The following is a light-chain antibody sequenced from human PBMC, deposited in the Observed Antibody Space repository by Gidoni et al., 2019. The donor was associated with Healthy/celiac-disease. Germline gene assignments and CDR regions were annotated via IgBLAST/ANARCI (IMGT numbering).Light chain of an antibody. J-gene: IGKJ4*01. Sequence: EILMTQSPATLSVSPAERATLSRRASQSVSSNFAWYQQKPGQAPRLLIYDASTRATGIPARFSGSGSGTEFTLTISSLQSEDFAVYYCQQNNNWPLTFGGXTKVEIK. CDR3: QQNNNWPLT. CDR1: QSVSSN. CDR2: DAS. V-gene: IGKV3-15*01.